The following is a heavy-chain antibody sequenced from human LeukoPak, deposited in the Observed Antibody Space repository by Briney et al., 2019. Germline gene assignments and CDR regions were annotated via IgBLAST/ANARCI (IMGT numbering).Heavy chain of an antibody. V-gene: IGHV4-31*03. Sequence: SETLSLTCTVSGGPISSGGYYWSWIRQHPGKGLEWIGYIYYSGSTYYNPSLKSRVTISVDTSKNQFSLKLSSVTAADTAVYYCARSTLTIAAADTTYFDYWGQGTLVTVSS. CDR3: ARSTLTIAAADTTYFDY. D-gene: IGHD6-13*01. J-gene: IGHJ4*02. CDR2: IYYSGST. CDR1: GGPISSGGYY.